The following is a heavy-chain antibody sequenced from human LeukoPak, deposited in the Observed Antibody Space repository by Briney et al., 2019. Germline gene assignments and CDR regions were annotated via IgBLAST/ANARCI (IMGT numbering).Heavy chain of an antibody. CDR3: ARVDYDSADAFDI. CDR1: GGSISSGGYS. Sequence: PSGTLSPTCAASGGSISSGGYSWSWIRQPPGQGLEWIGYIYHSGSTYYNPYLKSRVTISVDRSKNQFSLKLSAVTAADTAVYYCARVDYDSADAFDIWGQGTMVTVSS. D-gene: IGHD3-22*01. CDR2: IYHSGST. V-gene: IGHV4-30-2*01. J-gene: IGHJ3*02.